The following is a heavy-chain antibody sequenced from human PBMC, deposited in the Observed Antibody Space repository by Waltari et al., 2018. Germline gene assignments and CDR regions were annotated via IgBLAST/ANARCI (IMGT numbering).Heavy chain of an antibody. J-gene: IGHJ6*02. D-gene: IGHD6-19*01. CDR2: IYSGGTT. Sequence: EVQLVESGGGLVQPGGSLRLSCADSAFTVRRTYMSGVRQAPGKGLEWVSVIYSGGTTYYADSVKGRFTISRDNSKNTLYLQMNSLRAEDTAVYYCARPGYSSGWYGGDYYYGMDVWGQGTTVTVSS. CDR1: AFTVRRTY. V-gene: IGHV3-66*02. CDR3: ARPGYSSGWYGGDYYYGMDV.